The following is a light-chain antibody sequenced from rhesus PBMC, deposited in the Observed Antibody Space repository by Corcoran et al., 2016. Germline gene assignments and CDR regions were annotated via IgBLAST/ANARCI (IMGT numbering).Light chain of an antibody. Sequence: DIQMTQSPSSLSASVGDRVTITCRASQGITNDLAWYQQKPGETPRHLIYEASSLQSGIPSRFSGSGSGTDFTLTSSSLQPEDFATDYCQQYYSAPWTFGQVTKVEIK. CDR2: EAS. CDR3: QQYYSAPWT. J-gene: IGKJ1*01. V-gene: IGKV1-21*01. CDR1: QGITND.